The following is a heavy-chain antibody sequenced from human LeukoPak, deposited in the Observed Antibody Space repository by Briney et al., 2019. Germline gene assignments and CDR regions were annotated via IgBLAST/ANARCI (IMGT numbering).Heavy chain of an antibody. CDR3: GKEMISMVTVEY. CDR2: ISGSGGKT. D-gene: IGHD5-18*01. V-gene: IGHV3-23*01. CDR1: GFTFSTSA. Sequence: GGSLRLSCVASGFTFSTSAMSWVRQAPGKGLEWVSAISGSGGKTYYADSVKGRFTISRDNSQNTLYLYMNSLRADDTAVYYCGKEMISMVTVEYWGQGTLVTVSS. J-gene: IGHJ4*02.